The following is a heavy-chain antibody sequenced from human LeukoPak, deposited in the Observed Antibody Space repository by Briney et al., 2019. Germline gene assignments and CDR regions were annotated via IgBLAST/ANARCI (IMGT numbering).Heavy chain of an antibody. V-gene: IGHV1-69*05. CDR3: ARDQVFGYYDSSGPT. J-gene: IGHJ5*02. Sequence: SVKVSCKASGGTFSSYAISWVRQAPGQGLEWMGRIIPIFGTANYAQKFQGRVTITTDESTSTAYMELSRLRSDDTAVYYCARDQVFGYYDSSGPTWGQGTLVTVSS. CDR1: GGTFSSYA. D-gene: IGHD3-22*01. CDR2: IIPIFGTA.